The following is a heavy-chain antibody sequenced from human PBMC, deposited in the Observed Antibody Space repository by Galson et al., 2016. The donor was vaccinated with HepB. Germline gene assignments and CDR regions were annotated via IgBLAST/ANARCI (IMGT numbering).Heavy chain of an antibody. D-gene: IGHD3-10*01. V-gene: IGHV4-39*01. J-gene: IGHJ6*02. CDR2: VYYRGST. Sequence: SETLSLTCSASGGSISSSSSYWGWIRQPPGKGLEWIGNVYYRGSTYYNPSLKSRVAISVDTSRNQFSLKVRSVTAADTAVYYCARAWGRGRYYYSSGNLNLVGGLDVWGQGTTVSVSS. CDR3: ARAWGRGRYYYSSGNLNLVGGLDV. CDR1: GGSISSSSSY.